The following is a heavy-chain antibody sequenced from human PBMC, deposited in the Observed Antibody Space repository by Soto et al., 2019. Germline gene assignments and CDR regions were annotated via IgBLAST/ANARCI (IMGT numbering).Heavy chain of an antibody. CDR2: ISAYNGNT. CDR3: ARDRGSYARDY. J-gene: IGHJ4*02. Sequence: QVQLVQSGAEVKKPGASVKVSCKASGYTFTSYGISWVRQAPGQGREWMGWISAYNGNTNNAQKLQGRVTITTDTPTSTAYMELSSLRSDDTDVQSCARDRGSYARDYWDQGSLVTVSS. D-gene: IGHD1-26*01. V-gene: IGHV1-18*01. CDR1: GYTFTSYG.